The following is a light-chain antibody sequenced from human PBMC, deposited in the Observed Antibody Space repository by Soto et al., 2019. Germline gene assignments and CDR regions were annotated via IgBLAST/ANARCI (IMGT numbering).Light chain of an antibody. V-gene: IGKV3-20*01. CDR3: HQYGSSPYT. CDR2: GAS. Sequence: EIVLTQAPGTLSLSPGERATLSCRASHSVSSSYLAWYQQKPGQAPRLLIYGASSRATGIPDRFSGSGSGTDFTLTISRLEPEDFAVYYCHQYGSSPYTFGQGPKLEIK. J-gene: IGKJ2*01. CDR1: HSVSSSY.